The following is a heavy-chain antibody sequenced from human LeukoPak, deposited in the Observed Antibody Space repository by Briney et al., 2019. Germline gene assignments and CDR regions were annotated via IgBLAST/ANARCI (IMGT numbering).Heavy chain of an antibody. CDR2: INHSGST. CDR1: GGSFSGYY. D-gene: IGHD3-3*01. V-gene: IGHV4-34*01. J-gene: IGHJ5*02. CDR3: ARAPLDDFWSGYLGNWFDP. Sequence: PSETLSLTCAVYGGSFSGYYWSWIRQPPGKGLEWIGEINHSGSTNYNPSLKSRVTISVDTSKNQLSLKLSSVTAADTAVYYCARAPLDDFWSGYLGNWFDPWGQGTLVTVSS.